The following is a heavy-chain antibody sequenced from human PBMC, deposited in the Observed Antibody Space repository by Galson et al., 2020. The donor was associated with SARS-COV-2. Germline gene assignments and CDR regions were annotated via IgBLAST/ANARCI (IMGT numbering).Heavy chain of an antibody. CDR1: GYTFRNYG. J-gene: IGHJ1*01. CDR3: ARASWDYSIIAPVGY. Sequence: ASVKVSCKASGYTFRNYGISWVRQAPGQGLEWMGWIRVYNGDTNYAQKLQGRVTMTTEISTSTAYMELRGLTSDDTAVYYCARASWDYSIIAPVGYWGQGTLVTVS. CDR2: IRVYNGDT. D-gene: IGHD6-13*01. V-gene: IGHV1-18*01.